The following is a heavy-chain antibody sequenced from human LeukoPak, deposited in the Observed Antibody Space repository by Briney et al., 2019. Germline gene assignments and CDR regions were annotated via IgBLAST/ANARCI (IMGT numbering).Heavy chain of an antibody. J-gene: IGHJ5*02. CDR3: AKDWGEATVTNWFDP. Sequence: GGSLRLSCAASGFTFSSYGIHWVRQAPGKGLEWVAVISYDGSNKFYADSVKGRFTISRDNSKNTLFLQKNSLRPEDTAVYYCAKDWGEATVTNWFDPWGQGTLVTVSS. CDR1: GFTFSSYG. V-gene: IGHV3-30*18. CDR2: ISYDGSNK. D-gene: IGHD4-11*01.